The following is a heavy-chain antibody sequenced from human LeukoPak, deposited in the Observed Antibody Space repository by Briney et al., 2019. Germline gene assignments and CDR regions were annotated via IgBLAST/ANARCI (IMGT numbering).Heavy chain of an antibody. V-gene: IGHV4-39*07. CDR1: GGSISSSSYY. CDR2: IYYSGST. Sequence: SETLSLTCTVSGGSISSSSYYWGWIRQPPGKGLESIGSIYYSGSTYYNPSLKSRVTISVDTSKNQFSLKLSSVTAADTAVYYCARGSGSYPSTYFEYWDQGTLVTVSS. CDR3: ARGSGSYPSTYFEY. J-gene: IGHJ4*02. D-gene: IGHD1-26*01.